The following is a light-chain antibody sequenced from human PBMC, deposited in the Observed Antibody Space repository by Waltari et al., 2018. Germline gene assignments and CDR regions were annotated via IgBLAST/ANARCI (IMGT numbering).Light chain of an antibody. CDR1: QGISSS. CDR2: AAS. Sequence: DIQLTQSTSFLSASVGDRVTITCRASQGISSSLAWFQQKPGRAPKLLIYAASTLPGGVPSRFSGSGSGTEFTLTIINLQPEDFATYYCQQANSDPLTFGGGTKVEMK. J-gene: IGKJ4*01. CDR3: QQANSDPLT. V-gene: IGKV1-9*01.